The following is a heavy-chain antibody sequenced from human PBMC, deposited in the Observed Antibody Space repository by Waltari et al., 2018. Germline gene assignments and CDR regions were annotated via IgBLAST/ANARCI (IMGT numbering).Heavy chain of an antibody. Sequence: EVQLVESGGGLVEPGGSLILSCVASGFSFCNYGMRWVRKAPGKGLEWVADIKQDGNKKYYVGSVKGRFTISRDNAKNSVYLQKNSLRPEDTAEYYCARDWEGERPNFDYWGQGTLVTVSS. V-gene: IGHV3-7*04. CDR1: GFSFCNYG. D-gene: IGHD1-26*01. J-gene: IGHJ4*02. CDR3: ARDWEGERPNFDY. CDR2: IKQDGNKK.